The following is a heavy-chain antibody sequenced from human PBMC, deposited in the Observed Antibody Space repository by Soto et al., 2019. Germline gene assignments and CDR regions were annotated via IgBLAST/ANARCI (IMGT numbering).Heavy chain of an antibody. CDR2: INNDGTRT. J-gene: IGHJ4*02. CDR1: GFTFSHYW. Sequence: EMQLVESGGGLVQPGGSLRLSCAASGFTFSHYWMHWVRQVPGKGLVWVSRINNDGTRTFYADSVKGRFTVSRDNAKNTLYLQMHSLRAEDPALYYCTRDENGVGPPQDYWGQGTLVTVSS. CDR3: TRDENGVGPPQDY. V-gene: IGHV3-74*01. D-gene: IGHD3-3*01.